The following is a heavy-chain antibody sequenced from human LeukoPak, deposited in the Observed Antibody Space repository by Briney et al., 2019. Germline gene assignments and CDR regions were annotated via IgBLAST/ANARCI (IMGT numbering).Heavy chain of an antibody. D-gene: IGHD6-6*01. Sequence: SETLSLTCAVYGGAFSGYYWSCIRQPPGKGLWWIGEINHSGSTNSNPSLKSRVTISVDTSKSQFSLKLSSVTAAGTAVYYCARGLISSIAARKGTLDYWGQGTLVTVSS. CDR3: ARGLISSIAARKGTLDY. CDR1: GGAFSGYY. V-gene: IGHV4-34*01. CDR2: INHSGST. J-gene: IGHJ4*02.